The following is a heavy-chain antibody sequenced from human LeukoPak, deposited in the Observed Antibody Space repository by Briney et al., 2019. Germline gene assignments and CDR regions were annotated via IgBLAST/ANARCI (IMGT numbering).Heavy chain of an antibody. D-gene: IGHD5/OR15-5a*01. J-gene: IGHJ4*02. V-gene: IGHV3-30*18. CDR3: VKDVSVSY. CDR1: GLTFSNYG. Sequence: GGSLRLSCVGSGLTFSNYGMHWVRQAPGKGLEWVAVISHDGTNKNYAESVKGRFTISRDDSKNTLYLEMNGLTVEDTGVYYCVKDVSVSYWGRGTLVTVSS. CDR2: ISHDGTNK.